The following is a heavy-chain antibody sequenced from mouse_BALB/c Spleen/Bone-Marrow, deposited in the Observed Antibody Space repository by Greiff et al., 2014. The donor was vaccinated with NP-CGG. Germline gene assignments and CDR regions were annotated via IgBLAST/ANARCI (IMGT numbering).Heavy chain of an antibody. CDR2: IYPGDGDT. J-gene: IGHJ2*01. CDR3: ARGRGWYLDY. Sequence: VQLVESGAELVRPGSSVKISCKASGYAISSYWMNWVKQRPGQGLEWIGQIYPGDGDTNYNGKFKGKATLTADKSSSPAYMQISSLTSEDSAVYFCARGRGWYLDYWGQGTTLTVSS. CDR1: GYAISSYW. V-gene: IGHV1-80*01. D-gene: IGHD2-3*01.